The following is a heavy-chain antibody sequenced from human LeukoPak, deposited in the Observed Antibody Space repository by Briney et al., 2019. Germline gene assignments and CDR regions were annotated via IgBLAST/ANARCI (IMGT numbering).Heavy chain of an antibody. J-gene: IGHJ4*02. CDR1: GFTFSSSA. CDR2: INGGGGST. D-gene: IGHD3-16*01. V-gene: IGHV3-23*01. CDR3: AKAPGGIVGY. Sequence: HAGGSLRLSCAASGFTFSSSAMSWVRQAPGKGLEWVSAINGGGGSTYYADSVKGRFTISRDNSKNTLYLQMNSLRAEDTAVYYCAKAPGGIVGYWGQGTLVTVSS.